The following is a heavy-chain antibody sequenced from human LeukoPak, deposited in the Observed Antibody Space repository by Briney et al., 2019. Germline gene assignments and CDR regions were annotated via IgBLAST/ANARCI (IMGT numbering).Heavy chain of an antibody. J-gene: IGHJ4*02. V-gene: IGHV4-30-2*01. CDR3: ARVVLGAIDY. D-gene: IGHD1-26*01. CDR1: GGSISSGGYY. Sequence: KPSQTLSLTCTVSGGSISSGGYYWSWIRQPPGKGLEWIGYIYHSGSTYYNPSLKSRVTISVDRSKNQFSLKLSSVTAADTAVYYCARVVLGAIDYWGQGTLVTVSS. CDR2: IYHSGST.